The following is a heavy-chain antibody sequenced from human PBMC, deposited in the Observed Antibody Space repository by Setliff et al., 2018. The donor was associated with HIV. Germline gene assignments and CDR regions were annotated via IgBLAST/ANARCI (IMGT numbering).Heavy chain of an antibody. CDR2: INRSGSA. CDR3: AKSSPSIGYITDC. V-gene: IGHV4-34*10. CDR1: GGSFSGHS. Sequence: SETLSLTCAVYGGSFSGHSWTWIRQPPGKGLEWIGEINRSGSANYNRSLKSRVTMSVDTSKNHLFLKLTSVTTADTAVYFCAKSSPSIGYITDCWGQGAPVTVSS. D-gene: IGHD5-12*01. J-gene: IGHJ4*02.